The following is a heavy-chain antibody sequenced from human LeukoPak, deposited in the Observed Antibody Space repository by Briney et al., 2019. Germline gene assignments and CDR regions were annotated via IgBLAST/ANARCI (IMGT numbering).Heavy chain of an antibody. CDR2: MNPNSGNT. CDR1: GYTFTSYD. D-gene: IGHD2-2*02. Sequence: GASVTVSCKASGYTFTSYDINWVRQATGQGLEWMGWMNPNSGNTGYAQKFQGRVTMTRNTSISTAYMELSSLRSEDTAMYYCARGISKKYQLLYRTYYYYYYMDVWGKGTTVTVSS. CDR3: ARGISKKYQLLYRTYYYYYYMDV. V-gene: IGHV1-8*01. J-gene: IGHJ6*03.